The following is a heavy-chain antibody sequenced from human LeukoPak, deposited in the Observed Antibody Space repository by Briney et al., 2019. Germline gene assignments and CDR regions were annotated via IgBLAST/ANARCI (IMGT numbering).Heavy chain of an antibody. CDR3: ATIRSAGGDAFDI. CDR2: IIPIFGTA. Sequence: ASVKVSCKASGGTFSSYAISWVRQAPGQGLEWMGGIIPIFGTANYAQKFQGRVTITADESTSTAYMELSSLRSEDTAVYYCATIRSAGGDAFDIWGQGTMVTVSS. CDR1: GGTFSSYA. J-gene: IGHJ3*02. V-gene: IGHV1-69*13. D-gene: IGHD5-24*01.